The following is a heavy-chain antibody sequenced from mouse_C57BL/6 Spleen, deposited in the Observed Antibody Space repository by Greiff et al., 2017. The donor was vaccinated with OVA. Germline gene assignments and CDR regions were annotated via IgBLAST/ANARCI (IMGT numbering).Heavy chain of an antibody. CDR2: IYPGSGNT. CDR1: GYSFTSYY. V-gene: IGHV1-66*01. CDR3: ARFDSYYFDY. Sequence: QVQLQQSGPELVKPGASVNISCKASGYSFTSYYIHWVKPRPGQGLAWIGWIYPGSGNTKYNEKFKGKATLTADTSSSTAYMQLSSLTSEDSAVYYCARFDSYYFDYWGQGTTLTVSS. J-gene: IGHJ2*01.